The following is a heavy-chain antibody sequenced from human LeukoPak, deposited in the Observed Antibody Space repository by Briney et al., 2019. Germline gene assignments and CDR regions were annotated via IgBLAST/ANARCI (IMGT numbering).Heavy chain of an antibody. V-gene: IGHV3-7*01. CDR2: IKQDGGEI. CDR3: ARGSGSQSLGFDS. Sequence: GGSLRLSCAASGFTFSRYWMSWVRQVPRKGLEWMANIKQDGGEIYYVDSVKGRFTISRDNAKNSLYLQMNSLRAEDTAMYFCARGSGSQSLGFDSWGQGTLVTVSS. D-gene: IGHD1-26*01. J-gene: IGHJ4*02. CDR1: GFTFSRYW.